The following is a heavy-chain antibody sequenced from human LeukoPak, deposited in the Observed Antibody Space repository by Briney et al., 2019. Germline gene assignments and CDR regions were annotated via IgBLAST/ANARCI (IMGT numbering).Heavy chain of an antibody. J-gene: IGHJ3*02. CDR2: INHSGST. Sequence: SETLSLTCAVYGGSFSGYYWSWIRQPPGKGLEWIGEINHSGSTNYNPSLKSRVTMSVDTSKNQFSLKLSSVTAADTAVYYCAREVDYYDSSGYYNDAFDIWGQGTMVTVSS. CDR3: AREVDYYDSSGYYNDAFDI. V-gene: IGHV4-34*01. D-gene: IGHD3-22*01. CDR1: GGSFSGYY.